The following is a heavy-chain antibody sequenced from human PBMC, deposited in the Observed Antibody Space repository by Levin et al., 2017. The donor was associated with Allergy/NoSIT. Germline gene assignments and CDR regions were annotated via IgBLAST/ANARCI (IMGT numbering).Heavy chain of an antibody. CDR2: IIPIFGTA. Sequence: PGESLKISCKASGGTFSSYAISWVRQAPGQGLEWMGGIIPIFGTANYAQKFQGRVTITADESTSTAYMELSSLRSEDTAVYYCARDSARYCSGGSCYDYWYFDLWGRGTLVTVSS. V-gene: IGHV1-69*01. CDR3: ARDSARYCSGGSCYDYWYFDL. D-gene: IGHD2-15*01. CDR1: GGTFSSYA. J-gene: IGHJ2*01.